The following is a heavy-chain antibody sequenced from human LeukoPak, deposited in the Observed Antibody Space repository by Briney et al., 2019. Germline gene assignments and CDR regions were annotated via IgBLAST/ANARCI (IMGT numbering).Heavy chain of an antibody. V-gene: IGHV1-69*04. Sequence: GSSVKVSCKASGGTLSSYAISWVRQAPGQGLEWMGRIIPILGIANYAQKFQGRVTITADKSTSTAYMELSSLRSEDTAVYYCASLGKGYNWNPFFGPFDYWGQGTLVTVSS. CDR3: ASLGKGYNWNPFFGPFDY. CDR1: GGTLSSYA. D-gene: IGHD1-20*01. J-gene: IGHJ4*02. CDR2: IIPILGIA.